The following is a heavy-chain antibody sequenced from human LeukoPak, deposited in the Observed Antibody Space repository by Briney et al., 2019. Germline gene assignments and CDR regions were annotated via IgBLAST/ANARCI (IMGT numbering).Heavy chain of an antibody. Sequence: GGSLRLSCAASGFTFSSYGMSWVRQAPGKGLQWVSAISGDGKGRYYPDSVKGRFTISRDNSKNTLYLQMNSLRTEDTAVYYCAKNTMTTYQYYMDVWGKGTSVTISS. CDR1: GFTFSSYG. CDR3: AKNTMTTYQYYMDV. V-gene: IGHV3-23*01. CDR2: ISGDGKGR. D-gene: IGHD4-11*01. J-gene: IGHJ6*03.